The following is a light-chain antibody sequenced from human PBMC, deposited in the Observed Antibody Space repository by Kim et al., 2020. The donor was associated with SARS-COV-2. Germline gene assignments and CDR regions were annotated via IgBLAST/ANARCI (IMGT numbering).Light chain of an antibody. Sequence: GDRVTITCRASQSISSYLNWYQQKPGKAPKLLMYGASSLQSGVPSRFSGSGSGTDFTLTISSLQPEDFATYYCQQSYRTPLTFGGGTKV. CDR3: QQSYRTPLT. CDR2: GAS. J-gene: IGKJ4*01. CDR1: QSISSY. V-gene: IGKV1-39*01.